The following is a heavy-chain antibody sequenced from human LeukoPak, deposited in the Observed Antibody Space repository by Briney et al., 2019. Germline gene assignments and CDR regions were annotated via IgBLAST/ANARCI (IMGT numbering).Heavy chain of an antibody. J-gene: IGHJ4*02. CDR2: IDTKGTRT. CDR3: VKEVVATIPPL. Sequence: GGSLRLSCAASGFILSNCAMTWVRQAPGKGLEWVSGIDTKGTRTYYADSVRGRFTISRDNSKNTLFLQMNSLRAEDTAVYYCVKEVVATIPPLWGQGTLVTVSS. CDR1: GFILSNCA. D-gene: IGHD5-12*01. V-gene: IGHV3-23*01.